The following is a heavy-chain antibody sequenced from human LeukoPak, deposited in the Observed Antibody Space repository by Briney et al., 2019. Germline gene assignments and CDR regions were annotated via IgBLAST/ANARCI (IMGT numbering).Heavy chain of an antibody. J-gene: IGHJ4*02. Sequence: GGSLRLSCTASGFTFGDYAMSWFRQAPGKGLEWVAVISYDGSNKYYADSVKGRFTISRDNSKNTLYLQMNSLRAEDTAVYYCASLTVPDYWGQGTLVTVSS. CDR2: ISYDGSNK. CDR3: ASLTVPDY. CDR1: GFTFGDYA. V-gene: IGHV3-30-3*01.